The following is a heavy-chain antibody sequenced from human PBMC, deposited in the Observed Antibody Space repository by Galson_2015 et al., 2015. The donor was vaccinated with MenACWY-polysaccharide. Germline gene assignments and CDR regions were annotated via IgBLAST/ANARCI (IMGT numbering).Heavy chain of an antibody. Sequence: SLRLSCAASGFSCSTSWMSWVRQAPGKGLGWVANINQPGRDKYYVDSVRGRFTISRYNAKNSVYLQMHSLRAEDTAVYYFARPSSGGSYCNGWGQGTQVPGSS. V-gene: IGHV3-7*01. CDR2: INQPGRDK. CDR1: GFSCSTSW. J-gene: IGHJ4*02. D-gene: IGHD2-15*01. CDR3: ARPSSGGSYCNG.